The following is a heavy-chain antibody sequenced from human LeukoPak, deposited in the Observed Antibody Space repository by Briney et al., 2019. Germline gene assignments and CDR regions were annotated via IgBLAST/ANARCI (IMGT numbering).Heavy chain of an antibody. V-gene: IGHV4-34*01. CDR1: GGSFSGYY. CDR2: INHSGST. Sequence: SETLSLTCAVYGGSFSGYYWSWIRQPPGKGLEWIGEINHSGSTNYNPSLKSRVTISVDTSKNQFSLKLSSVTAADTAVYYCARGRGRDIVVVVAATQGRYYYGMDVWGQGTTVTVSS. J-gene: IGHJ6*02. D-gene: IGHD2-15*01. CDR3: ARGRGRDIVVVVAATQGRYYYGMDV.